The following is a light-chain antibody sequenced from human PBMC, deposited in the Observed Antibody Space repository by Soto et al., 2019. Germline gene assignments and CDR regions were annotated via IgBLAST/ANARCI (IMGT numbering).Light chain of an antibody. CDR2: WAS. CDR1: QSVLYSSSNKDY. CDR3: QQYYSTPFT. J-gene: IGKJ3*01. V-gene: IGKV4-1*01. Sequence: DIVMTQSPDSLAVSLGERATINCKSSQSVLYSSSNKDYLAWYQQKPGQPPKMVIYWASTRESGVPDRFSGSRSGTDFTLTISSLQAEDVAVYYCQQYYSTPFTFGPGTKVDIK.